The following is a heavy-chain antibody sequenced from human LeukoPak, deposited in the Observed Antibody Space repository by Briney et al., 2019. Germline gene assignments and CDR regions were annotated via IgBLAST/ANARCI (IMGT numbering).Heavy chain of an antibody. CDR1: GGSVSSGSYY. J-gene: IGHJ6*02. V-gene: IGHV4-61*01. CDR3: AQGYDFWSGYYYGMDV. D-gene: IGHD3-3*01. Sequence: SETLSLTCTVSGGSVSSGSYYWSWIRQPPGKGLEWIGEINHSGSTNYNPSLKSRVTISVDTSKNQFSLKLSSVTAADTAVYYCAQGYDFWSGYYYGMDVWGQGTTVTVSS. CDR2: INHSGST.